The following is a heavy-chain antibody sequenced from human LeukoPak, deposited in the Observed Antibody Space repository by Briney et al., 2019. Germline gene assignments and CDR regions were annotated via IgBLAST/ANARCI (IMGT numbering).Heavy chain of an antibody. CDR2: IYYSGST. CDR1: GGSISSYY. Sequence: SETLSLTCTVSGGSISSYYWSWIRQPPGKGLEWIGYIYYSGSTNYSPSLKSRVTISVDTSKNQFSLKLSSVTAADTAVYYCARDGGSYGAVDYWGQGTLVTVSS. J-gene: IGHJ4*02. V-gene: IGHV4-59*01. CDR3: ARDGGSYGAVDY. D-gene: IGHD4-17*01.